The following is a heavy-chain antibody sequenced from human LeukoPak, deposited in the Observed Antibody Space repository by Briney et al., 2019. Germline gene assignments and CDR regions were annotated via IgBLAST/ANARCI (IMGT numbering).Heavy chain of an antibody. Sequence: SETLSLTCTLSGGSFSTYYWSWIRQPPGKGLELIGYMNDSGSTNYNPSLKSRVTISVDTSKTQFSLKLNSVTAADTAVYYCARHGGSYTFDYWGQGALVTVSS. J-gene: IGHJ4*02. CDR1: GGSFSTYY. CDR3: ARHGGSYTFDY. V-gene: IGHV4-59*01. CDR2: MNDSGST. D-gene: IGHD1-26*01.